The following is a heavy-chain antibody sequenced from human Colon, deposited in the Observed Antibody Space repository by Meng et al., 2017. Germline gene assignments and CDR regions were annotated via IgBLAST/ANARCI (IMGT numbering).Heavy chain of an antibody. CDR1: CASISSCNG. V-gene: IGHV4-4*02. CDR2: IYPSGRT. Sequence: VELEESGPGLVKPSGTLSLRCAVSCASISSCNGWTWVRQPPGNGLEWIGEIYPSGRTSSNPSLQGRVTILLDKSKNQFSLELNSVTAADTAIYFCARKRTSPGTLGFDYWGQGTLVTVSS. CDR3: ARKRTSPGTLGFDY. J-gene: IGHJ4*02. D-gene: IGHD6-13*01.